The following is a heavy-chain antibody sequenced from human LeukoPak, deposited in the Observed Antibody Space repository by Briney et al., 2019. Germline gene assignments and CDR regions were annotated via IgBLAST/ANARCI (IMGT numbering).Heavy chain of an antibody. V-gene: IGHV3-33*01. CDR2: IWYDGSNK. D-gene: IGHD3-22*01. CDR1: GFTFSSYG. CDR3: ARAPPYDSSGYYS. J-gene: IGHJ4*02. Sequence: PGGSLRLSCAASGFTFSSYGMHWVRQAPGKGLEWVAVIWYDGSNKYYADSVKGRFTISRDNSKNTLYLQMNSLRAEDTAVYYCARAPPYDSSGYYSWGQGTLVTVSS.